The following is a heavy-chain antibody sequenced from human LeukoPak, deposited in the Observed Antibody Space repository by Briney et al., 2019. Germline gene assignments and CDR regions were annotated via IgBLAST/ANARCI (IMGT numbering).Heavy chain of an antibody. Sequence: ASVKVSCKASGYTFTSYGINWVRQAPGQGLEWMGWISGYNGNTNYAQKLQGRVTMTTDTSTSTAYMELRSLKSDDTAVYYRASLKNYYDSSGYLVTDAFDIWGQGTMVTVSS. CDR1: GYTFTSYG. V-gene: IGHV1-18*01. D-gene: IGHD3-22*01. CDR2: ISGYNGNT. J-gene: IGHJ3*02. CDR3: ASLKNYYDSSGYLVTDAFDI.